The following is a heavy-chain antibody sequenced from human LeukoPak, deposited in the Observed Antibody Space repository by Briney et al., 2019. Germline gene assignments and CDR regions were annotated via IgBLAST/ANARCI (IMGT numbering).Heavy chain of an antibody. Sequence: GGSLRLSCAASGFTFSSYAMHWVRQAPGKGLEWVAVISYDGSNKYYADSVKGRFTISRDNSKNTLYLQMNSLRAEDTAVYYCAREDLEGSGSYSPPMNYWGQGTLVTVSS. CDR3: AREDLEGSGSYSPPMNY. CDR2: ISYDGSNK. D-gene: IGHD1-26*01. J-gene: IGHJ4*02. CDR1: GFTFSSYA. V-gene: IGHV3-30-3*01.